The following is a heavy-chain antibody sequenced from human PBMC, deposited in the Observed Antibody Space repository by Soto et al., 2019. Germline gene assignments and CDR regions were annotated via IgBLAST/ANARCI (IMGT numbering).Heavy chain of an antibody. CDR1: GGSVSSETYY. CDR3: TSGNRASAYIDH. V-gene: IGHV4-61*01. CDR2: IYNSGST. Sequence: QVQLQESGPGLVKPSETLSFTCTVAGGSVSSETYYWSWIRQPPGKGLEWIGYIYNSGSTDYNPSLKSRVTISVDTSKKQFSLKLNSVTTADSAIYYCTSGNRASAYIDHWGQGTLVTVST. J-gene: IGHJ4*02. D-gene: IGHD3-16*02.